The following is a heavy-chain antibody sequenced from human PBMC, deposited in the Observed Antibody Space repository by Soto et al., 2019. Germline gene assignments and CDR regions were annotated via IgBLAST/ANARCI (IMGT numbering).Heavy chain of an antibody. CDR1: GFTFSDYY. CDR2: ISSSGSTI. V-gene: IGHV3-11*01. D-gene: IGHD6-19*01. Sequence: GGSLRLSCAASGFTFSDYYMSWIRQAPGKGLEWVSYISSSGSTIYYADSVKGRFTISRDNAKNSLYLQMNSLRAEDTAVYYCARTYSSGWYTTDDAFDIWGQGTMVTVSS. J-gene: IGHJ3*02. CDR3: ARTYSSGWYTTDDAFDI.